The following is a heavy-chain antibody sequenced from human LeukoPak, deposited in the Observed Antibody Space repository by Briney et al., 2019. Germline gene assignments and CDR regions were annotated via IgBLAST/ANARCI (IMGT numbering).Heavy chain of an antibody. J-gene: IGHJ3*02. CDR1: GYTFTSYY. Sequence: ASVKVSCKSSGYTFTSYYMHWVRQAPGQGLEWMGIINPSGGSTSYAQKFQGRVTMTRDTSTSTVYMELSSLRSEDTAVYYCARGDSSGYYGGEDAFDIWGQGTMVTVSS. CDR2: INPSGGST. D-gene: IGHD3-22*01. V-gene: IGHV1-46*01. CDR3: ARGDSSGYYGGEDAFDI.